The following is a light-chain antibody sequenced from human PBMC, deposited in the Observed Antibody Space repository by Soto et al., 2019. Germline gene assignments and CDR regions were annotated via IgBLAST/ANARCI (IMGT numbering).Light chain of an antibody. V-gene: IGLV1-44*01. Sequence: HSVLTQPPSASGTPEQRVTISCSGSTSNIGSNTVSWYQQLPGTAPRLLIYGNTQRPSGVPDRFSGSKSGTSASLAISGLQSEDEADYYCAAWDDSLYGHVVFGGGTKLTVL. CDR3: AAWDDSLYGHVV. CDR2: GNT. J-gene: IGLJ2*01. CDR1: TSNIGSNT.